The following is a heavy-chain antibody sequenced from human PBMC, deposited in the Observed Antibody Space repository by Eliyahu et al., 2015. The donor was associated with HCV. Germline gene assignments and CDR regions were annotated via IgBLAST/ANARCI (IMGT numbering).Heavy chain of an antibody. V-gene: IGHV1-18*01. J-gene: IGHJ3*02. Sequence: QVQLVQSGAEVKKPGASVKVXCXASGYTFTSYGIXWVRQAPGQGLEWMGWISAYNGNTNYAQKLQGRVTMTTDTSTSTAYMELRSLRSDDTAVYYCASVGYCSGGSCYSGDAFDIWGQGTMVTVSS. CDR3: ASVGYCSGGSCYSGDAFDI. D-gene: IGHD2-15*01. CDR1: GYTFTSYG. CDR2: ISAYNGNT.